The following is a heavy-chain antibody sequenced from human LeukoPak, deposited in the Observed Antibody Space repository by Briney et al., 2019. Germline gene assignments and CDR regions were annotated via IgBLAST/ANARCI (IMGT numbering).Heavy chain of an antibody. D-gene: IGHD2-2*01. CDR2: IFTSGST. Sequence: SETLSLTCTVSGGSIRSGSYYWSWIRQPAGKGLEWIGRIFTSGSTNYNPSLKSRVTISVDTSKNQFSLKLSSVTAADTAVYYCARGYCSSTSCYWRYLGQGTLVTVSS. CDR1: GGSIRSGSYY. J-gene: IGHJ4*02. CDR3: ARGYCSSTSCYWRY. V-gene: IGHV4-61*02.